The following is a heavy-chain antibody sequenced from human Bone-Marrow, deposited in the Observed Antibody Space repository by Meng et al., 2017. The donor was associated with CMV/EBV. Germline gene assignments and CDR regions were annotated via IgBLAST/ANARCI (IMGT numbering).Heavy chain of an antibody. CDR3: ARSPPNIFGLIGAFDI. CDR2: MNPNSGNT. V-gene: IGHV1-8*01. J-gene: IGHJ3*02. CDR1: GHTFTSYD. Sequence: ASVKVSCKASGHTFTSYDINWVRQATGQGLEWMGWMNPNSGNTGYAQKFQGRVTMTRNTSISTAYMELSSLRSDDTAVYYCARSPPNIFGLIGAFDIWGQGTMVTVSS. D-gene: IGHD3/OR15-3a*01.